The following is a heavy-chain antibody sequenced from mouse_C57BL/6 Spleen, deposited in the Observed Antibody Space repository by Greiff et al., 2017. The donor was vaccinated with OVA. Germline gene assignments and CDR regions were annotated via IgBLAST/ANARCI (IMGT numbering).Heavy chain of an antibody. CDR2: INPNSGGT. CDR3: ARSSGRLRGDMDY. J-gene: IGHJ4*01. V-gene: IGHV1-26*01. Sequence: EVQLQQSGPELVKPGASVKLSCKASGYTFTDYYMNWVKQSHGKSLEWIGDINPNSGGTSYNQKFKGKATLTVDKSSSTAYMELSSLTSEDSADYCEARSSGRLRGDMDYWGKGTTVTVSS. D-gene: IGHD1-1*01. CDR1: GYTFTDYY.